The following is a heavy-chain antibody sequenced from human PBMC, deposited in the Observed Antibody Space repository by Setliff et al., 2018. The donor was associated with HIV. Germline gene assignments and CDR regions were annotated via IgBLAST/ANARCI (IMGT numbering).Heavy chain of an antibody. CDR1: GGSISSSNW. CDR3: ARERSRGYTDPPRFDY. J-gene: IGHJ4*02. V-gene: IGHV4-4*02. D-gene: IGHD5-18*01. CDR2: IHHSGST. Sequence: SETLSLTCAVSGGSISSSNWWSWVRQPPGKGLEWIGEIHHSGSTNYNPSLKSRVTISVDKSKNQFSLKLSSVTAADTAVYYCARERSRGYTDPPRFDYWGQGTLVTVSS.